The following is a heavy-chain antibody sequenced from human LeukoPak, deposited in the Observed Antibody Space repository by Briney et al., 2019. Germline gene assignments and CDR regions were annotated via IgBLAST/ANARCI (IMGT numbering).Heavy chain of an antibody. CDR1: GHTFIGYN. CDR3: ATAHLIAVRPFGMDV. Sequence: GASVKVSCKASGHTFIGYNFHWIRQAPGQGLEWMGWINPKTGDTNYAVKFQGRVTMIRDTSISTVYMEVKRLRPHDTAVYYCATAHLIAVRPFGMDVWGQGTTVTVSS. V-gene: IGHV1-2*02. J-gene: IGHJ6*02. D-gene: IGHD6-6*01. CDR2: INPKTGDT.